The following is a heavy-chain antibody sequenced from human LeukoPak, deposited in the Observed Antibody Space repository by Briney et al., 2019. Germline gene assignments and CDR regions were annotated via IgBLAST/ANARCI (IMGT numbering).Heavy chain of an antibody. CDR3: ARGNLYYYDSSGYYFKFDY. CDR2: INHSGST. Sequence: SETLSLTCAVYGGSFSGYYWSWIRQPPGKGLEWIGEINHSGSTNYNPSLKSRVTISVDASKNQFSLKLSSVTAADTAVYYCARGNLYYYDSSGYYFKFDYWGQGTLVTVSS. D-gene: IGHD3-22*01. V-gene: IGHV4-34*01. CDR1: GGSFSGYY. J-gene: IGHJ4*02.